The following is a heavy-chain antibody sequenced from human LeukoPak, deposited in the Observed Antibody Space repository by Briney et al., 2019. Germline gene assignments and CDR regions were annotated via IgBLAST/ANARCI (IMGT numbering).Heavy chain of an antibody. CDR2: ISDSGGSR. CDR3: AKDLGGILWFEPQDAFDI. Sequence: PGGSLRLSCAASGFTFSSYAMSWVRQAPGKGLEWVSAISDSGGSRYYADSVKGRFTISRDNSKNTLYLQMNSLRAEDTAVYYCAKDLGGILWFEPQDAFDIWGQGRMATVSS. D-gene: IGHD3-10*01. V-gene: IGHV3-23*01. J-gene: IGHJ3*02. CDR1: GFTFSSYA.